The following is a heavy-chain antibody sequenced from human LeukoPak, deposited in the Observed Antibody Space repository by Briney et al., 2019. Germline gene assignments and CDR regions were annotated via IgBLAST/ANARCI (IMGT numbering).Heavy chain of an antibody. CDR1: RYTFTGYY. CDR3: ARDPIAAAGNNWFDP. D-gene: IGHD6-13*01. J-gene: IGHJ5*02. Sequence: ASLKDSCMASRYTFTGYYMHWVRQDPGQGLEWMGWINPNSGGTNYAQKFQGRVTMTRDTSISTAYMELSRLRSDDTAVYYCARDPIAAAGNNWFDPWGQGTLVTVSS. V-gene: IGHV1-2*02. CDR2: INPNSGGT.